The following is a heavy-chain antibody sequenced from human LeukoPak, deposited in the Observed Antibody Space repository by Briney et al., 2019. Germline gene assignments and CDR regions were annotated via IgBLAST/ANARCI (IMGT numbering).Heavy chain of an antibody. CDR1: GFTFSNYA. Sequence: GGSLRLSCAASGFTFSNYAMDWVRQAPGKGLEWVSHISGGGSGTFYADSVQGRFIISRDNSKNTLFLQMSSLRADDTAVYYCAKMATELRGVIGQRIESNYYAHMDVWGQGTTVTVS. V-gene: IGHV3-23*01. CDR3: AKMATELRGVIGQRIESNYYAHMDV. CDR2: ISGGGSGT. J-gene: IGHJ6*03. D-gene: IGHD3-10*01.